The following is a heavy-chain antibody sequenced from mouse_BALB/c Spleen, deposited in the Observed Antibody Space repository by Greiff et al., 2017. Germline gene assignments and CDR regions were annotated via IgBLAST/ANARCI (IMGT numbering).Heavy chain of an antibody. D-gene: IGHD3-1*01. V-gene: IGHV2-9*02. CDR1: GFSLTSYG. J-gene: IGHJ4*01. CDR2: IWAGGST. CDR3: ARQLGLPYAMDY. Sequence: VQLVESGPGLVAPSQSLSITCTVSGFSLTSYGVHWVRQPPGKGLEWLGVIWAGGSTNYNSALMSRLSISKDNSKSQVFLKMNSLQTDDTAMYYCARQLGLPYAMDYWGQGTSVTVSS.